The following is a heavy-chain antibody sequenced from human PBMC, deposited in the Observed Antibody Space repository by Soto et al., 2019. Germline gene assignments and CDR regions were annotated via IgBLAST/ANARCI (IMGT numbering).Heavy chain of an antibody. CDR2: IRSKAYGGTT. CDR3: TRVGEYCGGDCYGDAFDI. CDR1: GFTFGDYA. D-gene: IGHD2-21*01. Sequence: PGGSLRLSCTASGFTFGDYAMSWFRQAPGKGLEWVGFIRSKAYGGTTEYAASVKGRFTISRDDSKSIAYLQMNSLKTEDTAVFYFTRVGEYCGGDCYGDAFDIWGQGTMVTVSS. J-gene: IGHJ3*02. V-gene: IGHV3-49*03.